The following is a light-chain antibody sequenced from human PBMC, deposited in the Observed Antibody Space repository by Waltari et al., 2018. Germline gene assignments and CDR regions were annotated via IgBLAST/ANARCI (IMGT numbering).Light chain of an antibody. V-gene: IGLV1-47*01. CDR2: RNN. J-gene: IGLJ3*02. CDR1: SSNIGSNY. CDR3: AAWDDSLSGPLV. Sequence: QSVLTQPPSASGTPGQRVTISCSGSSSNIGSNYVYWYQQLPGTAPKLRIYRNNRRPSGVPDRFSGSKSGTSASLAISGLRSEDEADYYCAAWDDSLSGPLVFGGGTKLTVL.